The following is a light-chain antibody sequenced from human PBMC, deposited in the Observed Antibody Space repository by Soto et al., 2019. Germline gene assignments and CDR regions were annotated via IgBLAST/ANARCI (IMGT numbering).Light chain of an antibody. CDR3: QQYGTSPTT. J-gene: IGKJ4*01. CDR2: GAS. CDR1: QSVSSSY. Sequence: EIVLTQSPGTLSLSPGERATLSCRASQSVSSSYLAWYQQKPGQAPRLLIYGASSRATGIPDRFSGSGSATDFTLIISRLEPEDFAVYYCQQYGTSPTTFGGGTKMEIK. V-gene: IGKV3-20*01.